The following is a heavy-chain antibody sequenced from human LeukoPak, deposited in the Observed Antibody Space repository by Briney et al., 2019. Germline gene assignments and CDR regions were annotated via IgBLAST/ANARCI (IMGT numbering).Heavy chain of an antibody. Sequence: GGSLRLSCAASGFTFTSYAMSWVRQAPGKGLEWVSAISGSGGSTYSADSVKGRFTISRDNSKNTLYLQMNSLRAEDTAVYYCAKSLTRLTWELLCYFDYWGQGTLVTVSS. V-gene: IGHV3-23*01. CDR2: ISGSGGST. D-gene: IGHD1-26*01. J-gene: IGHJ4*02. CDR3: AKSLTRLTWELLCYFDY. CDR1: GFTFTSYA.